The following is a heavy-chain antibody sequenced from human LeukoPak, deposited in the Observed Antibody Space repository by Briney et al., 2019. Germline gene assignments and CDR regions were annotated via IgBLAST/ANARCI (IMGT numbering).Heavy chain of an antibody. Sequence: GGSLRLSCAASGFTFSSYEMSWVRQAPGKGLEWVSVITGSVGATYYADSVKGRFTISRDNSKNTLSLQMNSLRAEDTAVYYCAKHATRNYFEYWGQGTLVTVSS. J-gene: IGHJ4*02. CDR2: ITGSVGAT. V-gene: IGHV3-23*01. D-gene: IGHD2-15*01. CDR1: GFTFSSYE. CDR3: AKHATRNYFEY.